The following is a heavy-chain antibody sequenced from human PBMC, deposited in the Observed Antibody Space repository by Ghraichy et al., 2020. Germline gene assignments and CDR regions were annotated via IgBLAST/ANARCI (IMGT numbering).Heavy chain of an antibody. J-gene: IGHJ6*02. CDR3: ATVALGDGMDV. D-gene: IGHD3-16*01. CDR2: ISSSSSYI. Sequence: GESLNISCAASGFTFSSYSMNWVRQAPGKGLEWVSSISSSSSYIYYADSVKGRFTISRDNAKNSLYLQMNSLRAEDTAVYYCATVALGDGMDVWGQGTTVTVSS. V-gene: IGHV3-21*01. CDR1: GFTFSSYS.